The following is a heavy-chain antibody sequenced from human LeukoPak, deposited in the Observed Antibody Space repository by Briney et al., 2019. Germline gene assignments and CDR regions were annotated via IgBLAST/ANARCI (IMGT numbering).Heavy chain of an antibody. CDR2: IKQDGSET. CDR3: AGDRGWLIAS. V-gene: IGHV3-7*01. J-gene: IGHJ4*02. D-gene: IGHD6-19*01. CDR1: GFTFSHFW. Sequence: GGSLRLSCAGSGFTFSHFWMNWVRQAPGKGLEWVAIIKQDGSETYYVDSVKGRFTISRDSAKNSVYLQMNSLRAEDTAVYYCAGDRGWLIASWGQGTLVTVPS.